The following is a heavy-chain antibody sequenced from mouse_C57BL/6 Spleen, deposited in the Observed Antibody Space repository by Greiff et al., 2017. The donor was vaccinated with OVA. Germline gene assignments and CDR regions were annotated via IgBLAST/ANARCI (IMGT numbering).Heavy chain of an antibody. CDR1: GYTFSDYG. Sequence: EVKLMESGGGLVKPGGSLKLSCAASGYTFSDYGLHWVRQAPEKGLEWVAYISSGSSTIYYADKVKGQFTISRDKAKNTLFLQMTSLRSEDTAMDYCARPYGSSYNYAMDYWGQGTSVTVSS. CDR2: ISSGSSTI. D-gene: IGHD1-1*01. J-gene: IGHJ4*01. CDR3: ARPYGSSYNYAMDY. V-gene: IGHV5-17*01.